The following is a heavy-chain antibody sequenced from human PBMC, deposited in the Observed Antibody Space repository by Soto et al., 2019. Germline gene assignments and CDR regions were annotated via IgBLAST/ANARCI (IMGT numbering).Heavy chain of an antibody. V-gene: IGHV2-5*02. J-gene: IGHJ4*02. CDR1: GFSLTTSGGG. D-gene: IGHD3-3*01. CDR3: AHRVLRTVFGLVTTTAIYFDF. Sequence: QITLNESGPTQVKPRQTLTLTCTFSGFSLTTSGGGVGWIRQSPGKATEGLALIYWDDDKRYSPSLKSRLTITKDTSKNQVVLTMADLDPADTATYYCAHRVLRTVFGLVTTTAIYFDFWGQGTPVAVSS. CDR2: IYWDDDK.